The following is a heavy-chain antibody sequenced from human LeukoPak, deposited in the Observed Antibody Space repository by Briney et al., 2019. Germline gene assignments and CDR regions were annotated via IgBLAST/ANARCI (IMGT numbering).Heavy chain of an antibody. J-gene: IGHJ4*02. V-gene: IGHV1-2*02. Sequence: ASVKVSCKASGYTFTGYYMHWVRQAPGQGLEWMGWINPNSGGTNYAQKFRGRVTMTRDTSISTAYMELSRLRSGDTAVYYCARSTLIAVAGRGKPAQPIYWGQGTLVTVSS. D-gene: IGHD6-19*01. CDR2: INPNSGGT. CDR1: GYTFTGYY. CDR3: ARSTLIAVAGRGKPAQPIY.